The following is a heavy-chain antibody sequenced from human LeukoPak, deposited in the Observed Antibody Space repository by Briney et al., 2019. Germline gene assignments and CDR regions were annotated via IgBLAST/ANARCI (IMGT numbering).Heavy chain of an antibody. D-gene: IGHD6-19*01. V-gene: IGHV3-21*04. J-gene: IGHJ4*02. CDR2: ITTSSDYI. Sequence: GGSLRLSCAASGFTFSTYSMNWVRQAPVKGLEWVSSITTSSDYIYYADSVKGRFTISRDNSRNTVYFQMDSLRAEDTAIYFCAGDRNSDWYSPLDYWGQGTQVTVSS. CDR3: AGDRNSDWYSPLDY. CDR1: GFTFSTYS.